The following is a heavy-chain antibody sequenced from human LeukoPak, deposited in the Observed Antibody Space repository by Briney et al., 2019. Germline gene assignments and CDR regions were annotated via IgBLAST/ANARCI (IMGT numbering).Heavy chain of an antibody. V-gene: IGHV3-23*01. CDR2: ISGSGGST. CDR3: AKGSSGSYY. J-gene: IGHJ4*02. CDR1: GFTVSSYG. Sequence: AGGSLRLYCAVSGFTVSSYGMTWVRQAPGKGLEWVSAISGSGGSTYYADSVKGRFTISRDNSKNTLYLQMNSLRAEDTAVYYCAKGSSGSYYWGQGTLVTVSS. D-gene: IGHD1-26*01.